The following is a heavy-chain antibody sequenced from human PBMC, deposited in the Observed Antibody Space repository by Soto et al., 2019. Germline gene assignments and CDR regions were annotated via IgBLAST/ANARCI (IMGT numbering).Heavy chain of an antibody. J-gene: IGHJ6*03. CDR1: GYTFTSYG. V-gene: IGHV1-18*01. D-gene: IGHD2-2*01. CDR3: ARARYCSSTSCYVLRGYYYYYMYV. Sequence: GASVKVSCKASGYTFTSYGISWVRQAPGQGLEWMGWISAYNGNTNYAQKLQGRVTMTTDTSTSTAYMELRSLRSDDTAVYYCARARYCSSTSCYVLRGYYYYYMYVWGKGTTVTVSS. CDR2: ISAYNGNT.